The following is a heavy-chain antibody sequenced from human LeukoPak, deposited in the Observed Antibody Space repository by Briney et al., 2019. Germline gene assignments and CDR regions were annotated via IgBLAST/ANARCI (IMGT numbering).Heavy chain of an antibody. CDR1: GYTFTGYY. V-gene: IGHV1-2*02. CDR2: INPNSGGT. D-gene: IGHD1-26*01. Sequence: ASVKVSCKASGYTFTGYYMHWVRQAPGQGLEWMGWINPNSGGTNYAQKFQGRVTMTRDTSISTAYMELSRLRSDDTAVYYCARVGGSYSYENWFDPWGQGTLVTVSS. J-gene: IGHJ5*02. CDR3: ARVGGSYSYENWFDP.